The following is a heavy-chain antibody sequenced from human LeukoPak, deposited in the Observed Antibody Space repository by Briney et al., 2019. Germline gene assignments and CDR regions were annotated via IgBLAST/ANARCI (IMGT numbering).Heavy chain of an antibody. D-gene: IGHD3-9*01. J-gene: IGHJ4*02. Sequence: PGGSLRLSCAASGFTFSSYAMHWVRQAPGKGLEWVAVISYDGSNKYYADSVKGRFTISRDNSKNTLYLQMNSLRAEDTAVYYCARTYYDILTGYYCSGPFDYWGQGTLVTVSS. CDR1: GFTFSSYA. CDR2: ISYDGSNK. V-gene: IGHV3-30*04. CDR3: ARTYYDILTGYYCSGPFDY.